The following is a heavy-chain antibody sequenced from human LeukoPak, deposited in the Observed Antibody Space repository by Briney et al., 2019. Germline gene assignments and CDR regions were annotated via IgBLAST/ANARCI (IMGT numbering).Heavy chain of an antibody. D-gene: IGHD6-6*01. CDR3: ARDRGGRIAARPFDY. V-gene: IGHV1-69*13. J-gene: IGHJ4*02. CDR1: GGTFSSYA. CDR2: IIPIFGTA. Sequence: SVKVSCKASGGTFSSYAISWVRQAPGQGLEWMGGIIPIFGTANYAQKFQGRVTITADESTSTAYMELSSLRSEDTAVYYCARDRGGRIAARPFDYWGQGTLVTVSS.